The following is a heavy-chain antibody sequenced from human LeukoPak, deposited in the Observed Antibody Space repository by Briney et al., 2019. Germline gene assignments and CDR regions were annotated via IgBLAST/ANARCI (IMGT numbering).Heavy chain of an antibody. CDR2: VDHSGTT. D-gene: IGHD6-13*01. J-gene: IGHJ4*02. CDR1: GGSISRFH. Sequence: SVTVSLTCSVSGGSISRFHWMWLRQPPGEGRVWMGYVDHSGTTHYNPSEKRRVTISVNTTNNQFSQRQNSVTAADTAGCYCARGPTAHAGTFDYWGQGTLVTVSS. CDR3: ARGPTAHAGTFDY. V-gene: IGHV4-59*01.